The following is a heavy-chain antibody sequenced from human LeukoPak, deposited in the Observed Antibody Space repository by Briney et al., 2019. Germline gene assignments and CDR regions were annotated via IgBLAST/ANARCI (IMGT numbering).Heavy chain of an antibody. CDR3: ARFVDLSSGYYFYAFDI. CDR2: ISYDGSNK. V-gene: IGHV3-30*09. D-gene: IGHD3-22*01. J-gene: IGHJ3*02. Sequence: TGGSLRLSCAACGLTFSTYSMHWVRKAPGKGLEWVAVISYDGSNKYYADSLKGRFAISRDNSKNTLYLQMNSLGAEDTAVYYCARFVDLSSGYYFYAFDIWGQGTMVTVSS. CDR1: GLTFSTYS.